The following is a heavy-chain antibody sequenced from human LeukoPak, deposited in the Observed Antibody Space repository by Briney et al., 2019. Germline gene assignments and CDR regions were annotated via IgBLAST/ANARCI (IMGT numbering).Heavy chain of an antibody. V-gene: IGHV4-34*01. CDR2: INHSGST. Sequence: PSETLSLTCAVYGGSFSGYYRSWIRQPPGKGLEWIGEINHSGSTNYNPSLKSRVTISVDTSKNQFSLKLSSVTAADTAAYYCARAIQYCSSTSCFYFDYWGQGTLVTVSS. CDR1: GGSFSGYY. J-gene: IGHJ4*02. CDR3: ARAIQYCSSTSCFYFDY. D-gene: IGHD2-2*01.